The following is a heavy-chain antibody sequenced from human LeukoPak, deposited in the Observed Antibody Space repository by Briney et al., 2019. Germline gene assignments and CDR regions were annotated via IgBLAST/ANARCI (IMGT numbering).Heavy chain of an antibody. Sequence: PSETLSLTCAVSGSSISSGYYWGWIRQPPGKGLEWIGSKFHSGSTYYNPSLKSRVTISVDRSKNQFSLNLTSVTAADTAVYYCARESETYCGGGHCKNIDYWGQGTLVAVSS. CDR3: ARESETYCGGGHCKNIDY. CDR1: GSSISSGYY. J-gene: IGHJ4*02. CDR2: KFHSGST. V-gene: IGHV4-38-2*02. D-gene: IGHD2-21*01.